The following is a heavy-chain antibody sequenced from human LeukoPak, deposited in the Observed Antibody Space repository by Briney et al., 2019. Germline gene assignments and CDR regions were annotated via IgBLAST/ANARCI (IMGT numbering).Heavy chain of an antibody. CDR3: ARVRDFWSGYYYYYYMDV. D-gene: IGHD3-3*01. CDR2: IWYDGSNK. Sequence: GGSLRLSCAASGFTFSSYGMHWVRQAPGKGLEWVAVIWYDGSNKYYADSVKGRFTISRDNSKNTLYLQMNSLRAEDTAVYSCARVRDFWSGYYYYYYMDVWGKGTTVTVSS. CDR1: GFTFSSYG. J-gene: IGHJ6*03. V-gene: IGHV3-33*01.